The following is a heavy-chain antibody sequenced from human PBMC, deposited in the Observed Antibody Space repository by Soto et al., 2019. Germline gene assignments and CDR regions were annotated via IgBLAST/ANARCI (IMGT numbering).Heavy chain of an antibody. CDR1: GCSISSGGYY. Sequence: SETLSLPCPVSGCSISSGGYYWSWIRQHPGKGLEWIGYIYYSGSTYYNPSLKSRVTISVDTSKNQFSLKLSSVTAADTAVYYCAIGRAAAGVLGAFDIWGQGTMVTVSS. CDR2: IYYSGST. V-gene: IGHV4-31*03. CDR3: AIGRAAAGVLGAFDI. D-gene: IGHD6-13*01. J-gene: IGHJ3*02.